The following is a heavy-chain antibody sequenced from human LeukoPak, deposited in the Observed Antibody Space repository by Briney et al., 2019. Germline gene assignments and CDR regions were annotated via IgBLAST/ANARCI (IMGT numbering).Heavy chain of an antibody. D-gene: IGHD6-13*01. V-gene: IGHV3-23*01. CDR1: GFSFSSYA. J-gene: IGHJ4*02. CDR3: AKVSWANYFDY. CDR2: ISGSGGNT. Sequence: PGGFLRLSCAASGFSFSSYAMSWVRQAPGKGLEWVSAISGSGGNTYYADSVRGRFTISRDNSKNTLYPQMNSLRAEDTAIYYCAKVSWANYFDYWGQGTLVTVSS.